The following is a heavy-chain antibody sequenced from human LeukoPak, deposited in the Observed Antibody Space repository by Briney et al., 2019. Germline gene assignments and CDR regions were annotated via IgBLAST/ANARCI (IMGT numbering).Heavy chain of an antibody. CDR2: INHSGST. CDR3: AGAHYYDSSGQRVPFDY. CDR1: GGSFSGYY. J-gene: IGHJ4*02. Sequence: SETLSLTCAVYGGSFSGYYWSWIRQPPGKGLEWNGEINHSGSTNYNPSLKSRVTISVDTSKNQFSLKLSSVTAADTAVYYCAGAHYYDSSGQRVPFDYWGQGTLVTVSS. V-gene: IGHV4-34*01. D-gene: IGHD3-22*01.